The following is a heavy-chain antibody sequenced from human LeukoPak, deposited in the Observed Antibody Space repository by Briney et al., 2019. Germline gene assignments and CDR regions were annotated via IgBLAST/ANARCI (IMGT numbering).Heavy chain of an antibody. CDR2: IIPIFGTA. CDR3: ARGVGYYDSSGPVPTFDY. J-gene: IGHJ4*02. Sequence: GASGEGLLQGFWRHLQQLCYQLGATGPGQGLEWMGRIIPIFGTANYAQKFQGRVTITTDESTSTAYMELSSLRSEDTAVYYCARGVGYYDSSGPVPTFDYWGQGTLVTVSS. V-gene: IGHV1-69*05. CDR1: RHLQQLC. D-gene: IGHD3-22*01.